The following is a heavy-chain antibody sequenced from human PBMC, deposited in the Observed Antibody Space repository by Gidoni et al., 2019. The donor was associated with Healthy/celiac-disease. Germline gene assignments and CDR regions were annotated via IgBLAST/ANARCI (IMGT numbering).Heavy chain of an antibody. CDR3: ARIGEQWLVLDY. CDR1: GGSISSYY. CDR2: IYYSGST. J-gene: IGHJ4*02. Sequence: QVQLQESGPGLVKPSEILSLTCTVSGGSISSYYWSWIRQPPGKGLEWIGYIYYSGSTNYNPSRKSRVTISVDTSKNQFSLKLSSVTAADTAVYYCARIGEQWLVLDYWGQGTLVTVSS. V-gene: IGHV4-59*08. D-gene: IGHD6-19*01.